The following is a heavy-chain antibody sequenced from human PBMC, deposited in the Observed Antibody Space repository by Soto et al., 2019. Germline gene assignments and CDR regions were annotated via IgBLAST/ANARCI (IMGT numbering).Heavy chain of an antibody. J-gene: IGHJ5*02. CDR1: GFTFDDYG. CDR3: AREGGGSPEVWFDP. CDR2: INWNGGST. D-gene: IGHD2-15*01. Sequence: GGSLRLSCAASGFTFDDYGMSWVRQAPGKGLEWVSGINWNGGSTGYADSVKGRFTISRDNAKNSLYLQMNSLRAEDTALYHCAREGGGSPEVWFDPWGQGTLVTVSS. V-gene: IGHV3-20*01.